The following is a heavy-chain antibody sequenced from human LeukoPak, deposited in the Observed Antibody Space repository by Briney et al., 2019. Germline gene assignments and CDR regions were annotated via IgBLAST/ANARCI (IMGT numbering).Heavy chain of an antibody. V-gene: IGHV1-8*03. Sequence: GASVKVSCKASGYTFTSYDINWVRQATGQGLDGMGWMNPNSGNTGYAQKFQGRVTITRNTSMSTAYMELSSLRSEDTAVYYCARRAYHCTNGVCHRRYYYYMDVWGKGTTVTVSS. D-gene: IGHD2-8*01. J-gene: IGHJ6*03. CDR3: ARRAYHCTNGVCHRRYYYYMDV. CDR2: MNPNSGNT. CDR1: GYTFTSYD.